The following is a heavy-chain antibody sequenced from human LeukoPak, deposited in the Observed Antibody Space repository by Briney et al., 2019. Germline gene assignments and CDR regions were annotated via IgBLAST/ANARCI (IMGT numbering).Heavy chain of an antibody. CDR3: AKGGLGCSSTSCFDY. D-gene: IGHD2-2*01. J-gene: IGHJ4*02. CDR1: GFTFSSYA. CDR2: SSGSGGST. Sequence: GSLLLSCAASGFTFSSYAMSWVRQAPGKGLEWVSASSGSGGSTYYADSVKGRFTISRDNSKNTLYLQMNSLRAEDTAVYYCAKGGLGCSSTSCFDYWGQGTLVTVSS. V-gene: IGHV3-23*01.